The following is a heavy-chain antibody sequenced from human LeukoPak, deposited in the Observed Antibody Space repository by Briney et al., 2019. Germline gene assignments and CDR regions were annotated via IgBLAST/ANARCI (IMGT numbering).Heavy chain of an antibody. J-gene: IGHJ6*03. V-gene: IGHV3-7*01. CDR2: IKEDGSEK. CDR1: GFTFSSYW. D-gene: IGHD2-2*01. CDR3: ARGYCSSTSCPYCYYMDV. Sequence: GGSLRLSCAASGFTFSSYWMSWVRQAPGKGLEWVANIKEDGSEKYYVDSVKGRFTISRDNAKNSLYLQMNSLRAEDTAVYYCARGYCSSTSCPYCYYMDVWGKGTTVTVSS.